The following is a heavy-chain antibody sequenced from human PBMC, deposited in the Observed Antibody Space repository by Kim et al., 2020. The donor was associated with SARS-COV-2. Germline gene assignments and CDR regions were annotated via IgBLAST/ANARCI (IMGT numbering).Heavy chain of an antibody. CDR1: GFTFSSYA. D-gene: IGHD2-15*01. CDR3: AKDTGSRSFDY. V-gene: IGHV3-23*01. J-gene: IGHJ4*02. CDR2: IGGSGYHT. Sequence: GGSLRLSCAASGFTFSSYAMNWVRQAPGKGLEWVSVIGGSGYHTYYADSVKGRFTISRDNSKNTLFPQMNSLRAEDTAIYYCAKDTGSRSFDYWGQGTLLTVSS.